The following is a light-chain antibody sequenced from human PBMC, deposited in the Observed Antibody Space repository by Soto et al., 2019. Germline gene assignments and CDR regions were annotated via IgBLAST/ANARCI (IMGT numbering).Light chain of an antibody. Sequence: EIVLTQSPGTLSLSPGERATLSCRASQSVSSSYLAWYQQKHGQAPRLLIYGASSRATGIPDRFSGSGSGTDFTLTISRLEPEDFAVYYCQQYGSSFLTFGGGTKVDIK. J-gene: IGKJ4*01. CDR1: QSVSSSY. V-gene: IGKV3-20*01. CDR2: GAS. CDR3: QQYGSSFLT.